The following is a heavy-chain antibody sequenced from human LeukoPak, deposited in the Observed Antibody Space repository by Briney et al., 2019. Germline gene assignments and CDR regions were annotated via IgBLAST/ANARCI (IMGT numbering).Heavy chain of an antibody. CDR3: ARLDIVVVPAATADY. J-gene: IGHJ4*02. V-gene: IGHV3-23*01. Sequence: GGSLRLSCAASGFTFSSYAMSWVRQAPGKGLEWVSAISGSGGSTYCADSVKGRFTISRDNSKNTLYLQMNSLRAEDTAVYYCARLDIVVVPAATADYWGQGTLVTVSS. CDR2: ISGSGGST. D-gene: IGHD2-2*03. CDR1: GFTFSSYA.